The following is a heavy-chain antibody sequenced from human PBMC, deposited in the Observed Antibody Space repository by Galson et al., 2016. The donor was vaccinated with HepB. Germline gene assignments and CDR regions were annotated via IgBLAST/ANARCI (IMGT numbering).Heavy chain of an antibody. CDR1: GFTFSSFA. CDR3: ASTLYDILTGAYGLDV. Sequence: SLRLSCAASGFTFSSFAMHWVRQAPGKGLEWVANIWSDGSKRDYADSVKGRFTISRDNSKNTVYLQMNSLRAEDTAVYYCASTLYDILTGAYGLDVWGQGTTVIVSS. CDR2: IWSDGSKR. V-gene: IGHV3-33*08. J-gene: IGHJ6*02. D-gene: IGHD3-9*01.